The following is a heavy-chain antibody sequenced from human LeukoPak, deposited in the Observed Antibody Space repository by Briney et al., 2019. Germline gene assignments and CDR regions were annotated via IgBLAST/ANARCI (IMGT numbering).Heavy chain of an antibody. CDR2: VDPEDGET. D-gene: IGHD3-22*01. J-gene: IGHJ5*02. Sequence: ASVKISCKVSGYTFTDYYMHWVQQAPGKGLEWMGLVDPEDGETIYAEKFQGRVTITADTSTDTAYMELSSLRSEDTAVYYCARLSGYYDSSGYYPNWFDPWGQGTLVTVSS. CDR3: ARLSGYYDSSGYYPNWFDP. CDR1: GYTFTDYY. V-gene: IGHV1-69-2*01.